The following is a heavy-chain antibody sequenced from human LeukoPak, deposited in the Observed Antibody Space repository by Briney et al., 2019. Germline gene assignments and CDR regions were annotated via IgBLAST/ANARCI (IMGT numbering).Heavy chain of an antibody. Sequence: GGSLRLSCAASGFTFRSYAMHWVRQAPGKGLEWEAAISYDGSNKKYADSVKGRFTISRDNSKNTLYLQMNSLRAEDTAVYYCARGITMVRGVHPYYFDYWGQGTLVTVSS. CDR2: ISYDGSNK. J-gene: IGHJ4*02. CDR3: ARGITMVRGVHPYYFDY. CDR1: GFTFRSYA. V-gene: IGHV3-30*04. D-gene: IGHD3-10*01.